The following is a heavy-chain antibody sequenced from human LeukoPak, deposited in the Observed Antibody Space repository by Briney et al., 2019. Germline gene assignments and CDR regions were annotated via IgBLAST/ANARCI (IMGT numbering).Heavy chain of an antibody. CDR2: IYYSGSS. J-gene: IGHJ5*02. D-gene: IGHD3-10*01. CDR3: VREVAYYGSGTYYAGWFDL. CDR1: GGSISSSSSY. Sequence: SETLSLTCSVSGGSISSSSSYWGWIRQPPGKGLEWIGSIYYSGSSFDNPALRSRVTISVDTSKNQFSLKLSSVTAADTAVYYCVREVAYYGSGTYYAGWFDLWGQGTLVTVSS. V-gene: IGHV4-39*02.